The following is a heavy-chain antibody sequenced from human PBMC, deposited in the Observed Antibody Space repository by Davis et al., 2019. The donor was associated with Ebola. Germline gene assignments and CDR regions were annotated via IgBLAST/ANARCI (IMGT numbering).Heavy chain of an antibody. CDR3: ARSPITISGVLVPLYWFFDL. V-gene: IGHV4-61*03. D-gene: IGHD3-3*01. J-gene: IGHJ2*01. CDR2: IYYSGST. CDR1: GSSISGTYY. Sequence: SETLSLTCTVSGSSISGTYYWNWIRQSPGKGLEWIGYIYYSGSTTYNPSFRSRVTISQDTSKNHFSLKLSSMTAADTAVYFCARSPITISGVLVPLYWFFDLWGRGTLVTVSS.